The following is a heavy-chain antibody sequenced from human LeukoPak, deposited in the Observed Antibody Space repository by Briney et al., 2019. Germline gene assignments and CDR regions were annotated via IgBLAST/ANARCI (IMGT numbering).Heavy chain of an antibody. CDR1: GFTFSSYS. CDR3: ARDEDFWSGSVNYYYGMDV. J-gene: IGHJ6*02. D-gene: IGHD3-3*01. CDR2: ISSSSSYI. Sequence: GGSLRLSCAASGFTFSSYSMKWVRQAPGKGLEWVSSISSSSSYIYYADSVKGRFTISRDNAKNSLYLQMNSLRAEDTAVYYCARDEDFWSGSVNYYYGMDVWGQGTTVTVSS. V-gene: IGHV3-21*01.